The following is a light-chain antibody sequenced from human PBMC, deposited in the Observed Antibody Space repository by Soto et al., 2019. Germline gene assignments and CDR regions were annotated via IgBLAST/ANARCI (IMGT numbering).Light chain of an antibody. CDR2: SNS. CDR3: SSWDDSLHGYV. CDR1: YSNDGSNT. V-gene: IGLV1-44*01. J-gene: IGLJ1*01. Sequence: QSVLTQPPSASGTPGQRVVMSCSGSYSNDGSNTVNWYQQLPGTAPQLVIYSNSHRPSGVPDRFSGSKSDTSASLAISGLQSEDEADYFCSSWDDSLHGYVFGTGTKLTVL.